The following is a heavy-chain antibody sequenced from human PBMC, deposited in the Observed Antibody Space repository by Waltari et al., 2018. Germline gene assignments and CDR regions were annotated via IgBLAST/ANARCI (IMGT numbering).Heavy chain of an antibody. CDR1: GYTFTGYY. CDR3: ARAAYGIVVVVAATPPDY. CDR2: INPNSGGT. J-gene: IGHJ4*02. V-gene: IGHV1-2*06. D-gene: IGHD2-15*01. Sequence: QVQLLQSGAEVKKPGASVKVSCKASGYTFTGYYMHWVRPAPGQGLEWMGRINPNSGGTNYAQKFQGRVTMTRDTSISTAYMELSRLRSDDTAVYYCARAAYGIVVVVAATPPDYWGQGTLVTVSS.